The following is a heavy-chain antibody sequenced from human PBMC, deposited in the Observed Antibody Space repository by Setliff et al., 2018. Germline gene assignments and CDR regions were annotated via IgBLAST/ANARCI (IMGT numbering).Heavy chain of an antibody. CDR1: GFTFSGAE. CDR2: IRSKADKYAT. CDR3: LLPCTSGWHNWADP. V-gene: IGHV3-73*01. D-gene: IGHD6-19*01. Sequence: GGSLRLSCAASGFTFSGAEIHWVRQASGKGLEWVGRIRSKADKYATDYGASAKGGFIISRDDSKKTAYLQMSSLRAEDTAMYYCLLPCTSGWHNWADPWGQGTLVTVSS. J-gene: IGHJ5*02.